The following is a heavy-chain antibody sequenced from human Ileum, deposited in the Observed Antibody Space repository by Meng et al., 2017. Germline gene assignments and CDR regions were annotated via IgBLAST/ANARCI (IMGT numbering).Heavy chain of an antibody. Sequence: GESLKISCAASGFTCSSYAMSWVRQAPAKGLEWVSAISGSGGSTYYADSVKGRFTISRDNSKNTLYLQMNSLRAEDTAVYYCAKDMVVYGMDVWGQGTTVTVSS. D-gene: IGHD2-15*01. CDR2: ISGSGGST. CDR3: AKDMVVYGMDV. V-gene: IGHV3-23*01. CDR1: GFTCSSYA. J-gene: IGHJ6*02.